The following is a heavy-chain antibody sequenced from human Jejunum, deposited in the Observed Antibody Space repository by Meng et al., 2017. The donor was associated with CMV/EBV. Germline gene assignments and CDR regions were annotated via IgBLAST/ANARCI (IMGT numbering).Heavy chain of an antibody. CDR2: IIDYGLRA. Sequence: SRVIFNNHAMIWVRQAPGQGLEWVSSIIDYGLRAYYAHSVRSRFTMSRDNSKNTLYLQMNSLRDEDAAIYYCVKGYSSRWYEGPGFWGQGTLVTVSS. V-gene: IGHV3-23*01. CDR3: VKGYSSRWYEGPGF. J-gene: IGHJ4*02. CDR1: RVIFNNHA. D-gene: IGHD6-19*01.